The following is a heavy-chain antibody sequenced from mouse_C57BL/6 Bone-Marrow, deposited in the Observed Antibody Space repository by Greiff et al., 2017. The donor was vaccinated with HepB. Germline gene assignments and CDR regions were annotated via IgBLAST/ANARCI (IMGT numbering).Heavy chain of an antibody. CDR1: GYTFTSYW. V-gene: IGHV1-7*01. J-gene: IGHJ2*01. CDR3: ARQGYYDYDVYYFDY. Sequence: QVQLQQSGAELAKPGASVKLSCKASGYTFTSYWMHWVKQRPGQGLEWIGYINPSSGYTKYNQKFKDKATLIADKSSSTAYMQLSSLTYEDSAVYYCARQGYYDYDVYYFDYWGQGTTLTVSS. CDR2: INPSSGYT. D-gene: IGHD2-4*01.